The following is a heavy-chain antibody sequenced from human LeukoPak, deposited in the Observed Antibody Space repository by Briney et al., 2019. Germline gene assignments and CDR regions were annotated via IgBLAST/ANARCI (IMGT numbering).Heavy chain of an antibody. CDR3: ARDLGYDAFDI. J-gene: IGHJ3*02. V-gene: IGHV4-61*02. Sequence: KSSETLSLTCTVSGGPISSGSYYWSWIRQPAGKGLEWIGRIYTSGSTNYNLSLKSRVTISVDTSKNQFSLKLSSVTAADTAVYYCARDLGYDAFDIWGQGTMVTVSS. CDR2: IYTSGST. CDR1: GGPISSGSYY. D-gene: IGHD7-27*01.